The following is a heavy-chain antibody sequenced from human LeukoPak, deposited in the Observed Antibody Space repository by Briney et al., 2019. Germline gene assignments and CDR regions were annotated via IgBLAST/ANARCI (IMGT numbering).Heavy chain of an antibody. V-gene: IGHV6-1*01. CDR3: ARSLPRAFDI. Sequence: SQTLSLTCAISGDSVSSNSAAWNWIRQSPSRGLEWLGRTYYRSKWYNEYAVSVKSRINVNPDTSKNQFSLQLNSVTPEDTAVYYRARSLPRAFDIWGQGTMVSVSS. CDR2: TYYRSKWYN. CDR1: GDSVSSNSAA. D-gene: IGHD3-16*02. J-gene: IGHJ3*02.